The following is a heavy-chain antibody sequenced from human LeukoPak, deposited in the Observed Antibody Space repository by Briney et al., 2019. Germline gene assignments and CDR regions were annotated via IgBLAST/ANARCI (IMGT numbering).Heavy chain of an antibody. Sequence: GATVKISCKVSGYTFTDYYMHWVQQAPGKGLEWMGLVDPEDGETIYAEKFQGRVTITADTSTDTAYMELSSLRSEDTAVYYCAKQYSSSWSEPNHDAFDIWGQGTMVTVSS. CDR2: VDPEDGET. CDR3: AKQYSSSWSEPNHDAFDI. J-gene: IGHJ3*02. CDR1: GYTFTDYY. V-gene: IGHV1-69-2*01. D-gene: IGHD6-13*01.